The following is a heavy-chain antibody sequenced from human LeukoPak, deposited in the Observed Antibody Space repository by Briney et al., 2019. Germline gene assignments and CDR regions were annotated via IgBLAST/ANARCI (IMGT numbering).Heavy chain of an antibody. CDR1: GFTFSNAW. CDR2: IKSKTDGGTT. V-gene: IGHV3-15*01. CDR3: TTDLYYYYYGMDV. Sequence: GGSLRLSCAASGFTFSNAWMSWVRQAPGKGLEWVGRIKSKTDGGTTDYAAPVKGRFTISRDDSKNTLYLQMNSLKTEDTAVYYCTTDLYYYYYGMDVWGQGTTVTDSS. J-gene: IGHJ6*02.